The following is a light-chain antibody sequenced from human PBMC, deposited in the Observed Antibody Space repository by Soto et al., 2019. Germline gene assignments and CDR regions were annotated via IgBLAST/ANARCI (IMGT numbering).Light chain of an antibody. CDR2: GVS. CDR1: QSICSW. CDR3: QQYNSYSGT. J-gene: IGKJ1*01. V-gene: IGKV1-5*03. Sequence: DIQMTQSPSTLSASVGDRVTITCRASQSICSWLAWYQQKPGKAPKLLIYGVSSLESGVPSRFSGSGSGTEFTLTISSLQPDDFATYYCQQYNSYSGTFGQGTKV.